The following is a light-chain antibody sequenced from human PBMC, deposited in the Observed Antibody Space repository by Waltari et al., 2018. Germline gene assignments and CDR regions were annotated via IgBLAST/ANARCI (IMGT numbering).Light chain of an antibody. CDR1: ALSQQF. V-gene: IGLV3-25*03. CDR2: KDS. J-gene: IGLJ2*01. CDR3: QSADTTDYVL. Sequence: SSGLTQPPSMSVSPGLTARITCSGDALSQQFVHWYQQKPGQAPVLVLFKDSERPSEIPERFSGSTSGTTGTLTISGVQAEDEADYYCQSADTTDYVLFGGGTSLTVL.